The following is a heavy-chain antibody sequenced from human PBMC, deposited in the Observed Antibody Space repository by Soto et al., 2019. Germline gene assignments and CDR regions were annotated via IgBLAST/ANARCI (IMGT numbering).Heavy chain of an antibody. CDR3: ARTPRRELPFDY. Sequence: SETLSLTCTVSGGSISSGDYYWSWIRQPPGKGLEWIGYIYYCGSTYYNPSLKSRVTISVDTSKNQFSLKLSSVTAADTAVYYCARTPRRELPFDYWGQGTLVTVSS. CDR1: GGSISSGDYY. D-gene: IGHD1-26*01. CDR2: IYYCGST. J-gene: IGHJ4*02. V-gene: IGHV4-30-4*01.